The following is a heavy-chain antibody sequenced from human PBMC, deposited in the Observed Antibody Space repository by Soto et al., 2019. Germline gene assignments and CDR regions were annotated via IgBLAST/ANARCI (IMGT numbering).Heavy chain of an antibody. V-gene: IGHV4-59*12. CDR3: ARVLGNDGFDI. D-gene: IGHD3-3*02. CDR2: IYYSGST. CDR1: GGSISSYY. Sequence: SETLSLTCTVSGGSISSYYWSWIRQPPGKGLEWIGYIYYSGSTNYNPSLKSRVTISVDKSKNQFSLKLSSVTAADTTAVYYCARVLGNDGFDIWGQGTMVTVS. J-gene: IGHJ3*02.